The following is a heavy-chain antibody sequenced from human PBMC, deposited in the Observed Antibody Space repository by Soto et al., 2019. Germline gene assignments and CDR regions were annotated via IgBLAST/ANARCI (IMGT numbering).Heavy chain of an antibody. CDR3: ARDGGLLTASWHYDL. CDR1: GYSFTNYC. CDR2: INPRTGST. J-gene: IGHJ2*01. D-gene: IGHD2-15*01. Sequence: QVQLVQSGADVKKPGTSVKVSCKAAGYSFTNYCMYWVRLAPGQGLEWMGMINPRTGSTRYAQKFQDRVTLTRDTSPTTVYMELSTLISADTAVYYCARDGGLLTASWHYDLWGPRTLVTVSS. V-gene: IGHV1-46*01.